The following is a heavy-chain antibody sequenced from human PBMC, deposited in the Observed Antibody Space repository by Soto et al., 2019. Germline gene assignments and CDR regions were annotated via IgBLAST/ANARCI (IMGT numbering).Heavy chain of an antibody. CDR1: GGSFSGYY. V-gene: IGHV4-34*01. CDR3: ARGLSFCTNGVCYNGSDWFDP. CDR2: VNHGGST. J-gene: IGHJ5*02. D-gene: IGHD2-8*01. Sequence: SETLSVTCAVYGGSFSGYYWSWIRQSPVKGVEWIGEVNHGGSTNYNPSLKGVVTISVDTSNNQSSLKLSSVTAADTAVYYCARGLSFCTNGVCYNGSDWFDPWAQGTLVTASS.